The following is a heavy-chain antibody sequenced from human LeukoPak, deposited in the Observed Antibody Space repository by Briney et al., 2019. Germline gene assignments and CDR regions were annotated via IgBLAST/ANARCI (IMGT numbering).Heavy chain of an antibody. CDR3: ARAGPYSSSWYGGAGSDY. D-gene: IGHD6-13*01. Sequence: SETLSLTCAVYGGSFSGYYWSWIRQPPGKGLEWIGEINHSGSTDYNPSLESRVTISVDTSKNQFSLKLSSVTAEDTAVYYCARAGPYSSSWYGGAGSDYWGQGTLVTVSS. CDR2: INHSGST. V-gene: IGHV4-34*01. J-gene: IGHJ4*02. CDR1: GGSFSGYY.